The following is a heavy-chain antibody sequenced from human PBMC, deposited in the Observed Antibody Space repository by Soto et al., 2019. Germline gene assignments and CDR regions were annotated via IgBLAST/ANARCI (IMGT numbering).Heavy chain of an antibody. D-gene: IGHD2-15*01. CDR1: GYTFTSYG. CDR2: ISAYNGNT. Sequence: ASVKVSCKASGYTFTSYGISWVRQAPGQGLEWMGWISAYNGNTNYAQKFQGRVTITRDTSASTAYMELSSLRSEDTAVYYCARDLGGWPDYWGQGTLVTGLL. CDR3: ARDLGGWPDY. V-gene: IGHV1-18*01. J-gene: IGHJ4*02.